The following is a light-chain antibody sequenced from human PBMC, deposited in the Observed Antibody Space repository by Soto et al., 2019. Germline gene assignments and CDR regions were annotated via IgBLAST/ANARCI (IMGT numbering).Light chain of an antibody. J-gene: IGKJ1*01. V-gene: IGKV3-20*01. CDR3: QHYYTSYTT. CDR2: GAS. Sequence: EVVLTHSPGTLSLSPWERATLSCGASQSVTGNYLAWYQQKPGQAPRLLIFGASTRATGIPDRFSGSGSGTDFTLTISRLEPEDFAVYYCQHYYTSYTTFGHGTKVDIK. CDR1: QSVTGNY.